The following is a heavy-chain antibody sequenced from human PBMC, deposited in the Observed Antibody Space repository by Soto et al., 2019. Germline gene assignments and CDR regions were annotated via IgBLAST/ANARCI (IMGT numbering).Heavy chain of an antibody. D-gene: IGHD5-12*01. V-gene: IGHV1-69*01. Sequence: QVQLVQSGAEVKKPGSSVKVSCKASGGTFSSYAISWVRQAPGQGLEWMGGIIPIFGTANYAQKFQGRVTITADESTSTADTELSDLSAEGTAVYYCARASSGYDFGAFDIWGQGTMVTVSS. CDR1: GGTFSSYA. CDR2: IIPIFGTA. CDR3: ARASSGYDFGAFDI. J-gene: IGHJ3*02.